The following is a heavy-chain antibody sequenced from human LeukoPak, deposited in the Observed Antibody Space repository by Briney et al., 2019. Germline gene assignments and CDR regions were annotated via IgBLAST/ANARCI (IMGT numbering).Heavy chain of an antibody. V-gene: IGHV3-11*06. D-gene: IGHD2-15*01. CDR3: ASRARDGGYYFDY. CDR2: ISSSSSYT. J-gene: IGHJ4*02. Sequence: GGSLRLSCAASGFTFSDYYMSWIRQAPGKGLEWVSYISSSSSYTNYADSVKGRFTISRDNAKNSLYLQMNSLRAEDTAVYYCASRARDGGYYFDYWGQGTLVTVSS. CDR1: GFTFSDYY.